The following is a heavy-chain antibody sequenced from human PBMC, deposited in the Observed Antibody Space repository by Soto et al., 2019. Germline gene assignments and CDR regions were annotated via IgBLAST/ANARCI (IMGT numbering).Heavy chain of an antibody. Sequence: PVESLKISCKGSGYSLTTDWISWVRQMPWKGLEWMGRIDPTDSYVNYSPSLQGHVTISADKSISTAYLQWSSLEASDAAMYYCVRQDDSSGYYSFFDYWGQGTQVTVSS. D-gene: IGHD3-22*01. CDR1: GYSLTTDW. J-gene: IGHJ4*01. V-gene: IGHV5-10-1*01. CDR3: VRQDDSSGYYSFFDY. CDR2: IDPTDSYV.